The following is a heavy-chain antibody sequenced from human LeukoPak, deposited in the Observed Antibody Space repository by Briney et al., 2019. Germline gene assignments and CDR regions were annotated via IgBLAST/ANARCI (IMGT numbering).Heavy chain of an antibody. J-gene: IGHJ4*02. CDR2: IYYSGST. CDR1: GGSINSRSYY. CDR3: ARHFPPAGPYGSGSYYTYYFDY. V-gene: IGHV4-39*01. Sequence: PSETLSLTCTVSGGSINSRSYYWGWIRQPPGTGLEWIGSIYYSGSTYYNPSLKSRVTISVDTSKNQFSLKLSSVTAADTAVYYCARHFPPAGPYGSGSYYTYYFDYWGQGTLVTVSS. D-gene: IGHD3-10*01.